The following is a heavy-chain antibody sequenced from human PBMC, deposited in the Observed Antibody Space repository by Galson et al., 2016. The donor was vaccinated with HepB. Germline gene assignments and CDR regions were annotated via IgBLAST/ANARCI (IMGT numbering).Heavy chain of an antibody. CDR3: AQDKASMSVGATNFQH. Sequence: SLRLSCAASGFIFKDYAMHWVRQAPGKGLEWVSSISWNSGSIGYADSVKGRFTISRHNAKNSLYLQMNSLRAEDTVFYYCAQDKASMSVGATNFQHWGQGTLVTVSS. J-gene: IGHJ1*01. CDR1: GFIFKDYA. CDR2: ISWNSGSI. D-gene: IGHD1-26*01. V-gene: IGHV3-9*01.